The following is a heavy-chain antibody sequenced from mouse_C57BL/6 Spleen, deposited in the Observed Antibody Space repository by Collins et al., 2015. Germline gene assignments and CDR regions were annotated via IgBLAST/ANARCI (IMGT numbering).Heavy chain of an antibody. Sequence: QVQLQQPGTELVKPGASVKLSCKTSGYTFTKYWMNWVKQRPGQGLEWIGNINPSNGGSNYIEKFKNKATLTVDKSSSTAYMQLSSLTSEDSAVYYCARRGYYGNFIWYFDVWGTGTTVTVPS. CDR3: ARRGYYGNFIWYFDV. V-gene: IGHV1-53*01. J-gene: IGHJ1*03. D-gene: IGHD2-1*01. CDR1: GYTFTKYW. CDR2: INPSNGGS.